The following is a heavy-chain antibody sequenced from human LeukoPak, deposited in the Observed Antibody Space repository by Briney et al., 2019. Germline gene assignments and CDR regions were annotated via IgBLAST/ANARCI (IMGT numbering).Heavy chain of an antibody. V-gene: IGHV4-59*01. J-gene: IGHJ5*02. Sequence: PSETLSLTCTVSGGSISSYYWSWIRQPPGKGLEWIGYIYYSGSTNYNPSLKSRVTISVDTSKNQFSLKLSSVTAADTAVYYCARWASVVVVAAIGWFDPWGQGTLVTVSS. CDR2: IYYSGST. CDR3: ARWASVVVVAAIGWFDP. CDR1: GGSISSYY. D-gene: IGHD2-15*01.